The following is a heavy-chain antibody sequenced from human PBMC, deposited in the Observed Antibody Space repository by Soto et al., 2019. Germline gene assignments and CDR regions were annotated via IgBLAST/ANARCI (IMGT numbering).Heavy chain of an antibody. CDR3: AHSSGYRYYFDAMDA. CDR2: MNHSGSI. J-gene: IGHJ6*02. CDR1: GESFSGYY. Sequence: QVQLQQWGAGLLKPSETLSLTCAVYGESFSGYYWSWIRQPPGKGLEWIGEMNHSGSINYNPSLKSRVTISVERSKNQFSLKVNSVTAADTAVYYCAHSSGYRYYFDAMDAWGQGTTVTVSS. D-gene: IGHD6-13*01. V-gene: IGHV4-34*01.